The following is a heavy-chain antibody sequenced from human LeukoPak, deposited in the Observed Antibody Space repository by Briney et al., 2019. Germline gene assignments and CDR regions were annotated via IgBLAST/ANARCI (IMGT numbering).Heavy chain of an antibody. J-gene: IGHJ4*02. D-gene: IGHD5-24*01. Sequence: SETLSLTCAVYSGSFSGYYWSWIRQPPGKGLEWIGEINHSGSTNYNPSLKSRVTISVDTSKNQFSLKLSSVTAADTAVYYCARDRRRDGYNFFDYWGQGTLVTVSS. CDR3: ARDRRRDGYNFFDY. CDR2: INHSGST. CDR1: SGSFSGYY. V-gene: IGHV4-34*01.